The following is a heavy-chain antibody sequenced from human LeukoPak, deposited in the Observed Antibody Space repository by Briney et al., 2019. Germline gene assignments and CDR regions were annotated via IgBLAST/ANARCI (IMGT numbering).Heavy chain of an antibody. CDR2: INPSGGST. J-gene: IGHJ5*02. CDR1: GYTFTSYY. D-gene: IGHD6-13*01. V-gene: IGHV1-46*01. Sequence: ASVKVSFKASGYTFTSYYMHWLRQAPGQGLEWMGIINPSGGSTSYAQKFQGRVTMTRDTSTSTVYMELSSLRSEDTAVYYCARVMEQQLAENWFDPWGQGTLVTVSS. CDR3: ARVMEQQLAENWFDP.